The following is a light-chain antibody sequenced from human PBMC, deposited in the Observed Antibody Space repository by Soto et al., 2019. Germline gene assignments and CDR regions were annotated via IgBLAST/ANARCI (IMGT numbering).Light chain of an antibody. CDR1: QDISNY. CDR2: DAS. V-gene: IGKV1-33*01. CDR3: QQYDNVPPNT. J-gene: IGKJ2*01. Sequence: DLQVTQSPSSLSASVGDTITITCQASQDISNYLNWYQQKPGKAPQLLIYDASKLEAGVPSRFSGSGSGKDFTFTITSLQAEDFATNYCQQYDNVPPNTFGQGTKLEIK.